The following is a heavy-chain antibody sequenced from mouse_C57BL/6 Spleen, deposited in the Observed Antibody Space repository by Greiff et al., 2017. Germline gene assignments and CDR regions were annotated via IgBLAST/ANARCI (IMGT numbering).Heavy chain of an antibody. CDR3: ARDKVLRRWFAY. Sequence: QVQLQQPGAELVKPGASVKLSCKASGYTFTSYWMHWVKQRPGQGLEWIGMIYPNSGSTNYNEKFKSKATLTVDKSSRTAYMQLSSLTSEDAAVYYCARDKVLRRWFAYWGQGTLVTVSA. V-gene: IGHV1-64*01. J-gene: IGHJ3*01. CDR2: IYPNSGST. CDR1: GYTFTSYW. D-gene: IGHD1-2*01.